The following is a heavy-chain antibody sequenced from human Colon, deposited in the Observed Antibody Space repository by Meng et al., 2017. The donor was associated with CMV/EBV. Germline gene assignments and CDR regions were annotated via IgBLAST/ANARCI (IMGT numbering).Heavy chain of an antibody. D-gene: IGHD6-6*01. V-gene: IGHV3-9*01. J-gene: IGHJ6*02. CDR2: ITWNSAWI. CDR3: ARIAARRPNYYYYYGLDV. CDR1: GFTLDDYV. Sequence: SWVASGFTLDDYVIQWVRQSPGKGLEWVSSITWNSAWIDYADSVKGRFTVSRDNARKSVFLEMNSLRVEDTALYYCARIAARRPNYYYYYGLDVWGRGTPVTVSS.